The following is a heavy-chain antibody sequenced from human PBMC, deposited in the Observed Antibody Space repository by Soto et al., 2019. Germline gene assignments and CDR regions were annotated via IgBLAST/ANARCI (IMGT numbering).Heavy chain of an antibody. CDR1: GFTFSAYS. J-gene: IGHJ4*02. CDR2: ITRSSSYT. V-gene: IGHV3-21*01. D-gene: IGHD3-3*01. CDR3: ARLSGPLWSGDH. Sequence: VQLVEFGGGLVKPGESLRLSCVVSGFTFSAYSMNWVRQAPGRGLEWVSSITRSSSYTYYADSLKGRFTISRDNAKNSLYLQINSLRAEDTAVYFCARLSGPLWSGDHWGQGTLVTVSP.